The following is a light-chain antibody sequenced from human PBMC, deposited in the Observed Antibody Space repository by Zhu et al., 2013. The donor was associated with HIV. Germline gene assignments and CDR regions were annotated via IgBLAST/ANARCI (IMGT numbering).Light chain of an antibody. V-gene: IGKV1-39*01. CDR3: QQTYNAPNT. Sequence: DVQMTQSPSSMSASVGDRVTITCRASQGVGYFLSWFQEKSGKAPRRLIFAASNLQSGVPPRFSGRGSGTDFTLTISSLQPEDFATYFCQQTYNAPNTFGRGPRCRP. J-gene: IGKJ2*01. CDR1: QGVGYF. CDR2: AAS.